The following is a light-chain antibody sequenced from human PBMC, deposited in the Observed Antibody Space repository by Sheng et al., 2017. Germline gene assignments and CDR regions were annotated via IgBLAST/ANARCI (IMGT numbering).Light chain of an antibody. V-gene: IGKV3-20*01. CDR2: GAS. CDR1: QSVSSDY. J-gene: IGKJ3*01. Sequence: ESVLTQSPGTLSLSPGERVTLSCRASQSVSSDYLAWYQQKPGQAPRLLIYGASSRATGIPDRFSGSGSGTDFTLTISRLEPEDFAVYYCQQYGSSPFTFGPGTKVDIK. CDR3: QQYGSSPFT.